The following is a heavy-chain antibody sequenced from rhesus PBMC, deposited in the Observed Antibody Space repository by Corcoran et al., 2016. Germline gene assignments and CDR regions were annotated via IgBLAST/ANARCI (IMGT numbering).Heavy chain of an antibody. CDR3: ARGAYGSSFDY. CDR1: GGSISSGYYY. D-gene: IGHD4-29*01. V-gene: IGHV4-122*02. Sequence: QVQLQESGPGLVKPSETLSLTCAVSGGSISSGYYYWSWIRQPPGKGLEWIGYITSSGSTSYNPSLKSRVTISRDTSKNQFSLKLSSVTAADTAVYYCARGAYGSSFDYWGQGVLVTVSS. CDR2: ITSSGST. J-gene: IGHJ4*01.